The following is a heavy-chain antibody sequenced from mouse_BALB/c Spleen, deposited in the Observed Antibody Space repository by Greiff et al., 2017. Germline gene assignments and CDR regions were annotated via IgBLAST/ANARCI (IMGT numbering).Heavy chain of an antibody. CDR3: ARGDVNYAMDY. J-gene: IGHJ4*01. V-gene: IGHV5-17*02. Sequence: EVQLVESGGGLVQPGGSRKLSCAASGFTFSSFGMHWVRQAPEKGLEWVAYISSGSSTIYYADTVKGRFTISRDNPKNTLFLQMTSLRSEDTAMYYCARGDVNYAMDYWGQGTSVTVSS. CDR1: GFTFSSFG. CDR2: ISSGSSTI.